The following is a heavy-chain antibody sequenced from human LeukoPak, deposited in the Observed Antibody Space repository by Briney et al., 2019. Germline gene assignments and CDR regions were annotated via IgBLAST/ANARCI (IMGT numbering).Heavy chain of an antibody. CDR3: AADYYDSTGQWSAFDI. V-gene: IGHV1-18*01. J-gene: IGHJ3*02. CDR2: ISAYNGNT. CDR1: GGTFSSYA. Sequence: GASVKVSCKASGGTFSSYAISWVRQAPGQGLEWMGWISAYNGNTNYAQKLQGRVTMTTDTSTSTAYMELRSLRSDDTAVYYCAADYYDSTGQWSAFDIWGQGTMVTVSS. D-gene: IGHD3-22*01.